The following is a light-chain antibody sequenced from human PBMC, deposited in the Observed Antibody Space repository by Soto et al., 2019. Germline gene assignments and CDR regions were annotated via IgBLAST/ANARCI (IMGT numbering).Light chain of an antibody. V-gene: IGKV3-20*01. Sequence: EIVLTQSPGTLSLSPGERATLSCRASQSVSSSYLAWYQQKPGQAPRRLIYGASSRATGIPDRFSRSGSGTDFTLTISTLEPEDFAVYYCQQYGSSPLTFGGGTKVEIK. CDR3: QQYGSSPLT. J-gene: IGKJ4*01. CDR2: GAS. CDR1: QSVSSSY.